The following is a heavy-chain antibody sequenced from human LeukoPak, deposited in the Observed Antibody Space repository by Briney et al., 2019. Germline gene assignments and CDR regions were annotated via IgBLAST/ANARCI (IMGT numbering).Heavy chain of an antibody. J-gene: IGHJ4*02. V-gene: IGHV3-15*01. D-gene: IGHD6-19*01. CDR3: TTQYSSGWYWWYYFDY. Sequence: GGSLRLSCAASGFTFSSSAMSWVRQVPGKGLEWVGRIKSKTDGGTTDYAAPVKGRFTISRDDSKNTLYLQMNSLKTEDTAVYYCTTQYSSGWYWWYYFDYWGQGTLVTVSS. CDR2: IKSKTDGGTT. CDR1: GFTFSSSA.